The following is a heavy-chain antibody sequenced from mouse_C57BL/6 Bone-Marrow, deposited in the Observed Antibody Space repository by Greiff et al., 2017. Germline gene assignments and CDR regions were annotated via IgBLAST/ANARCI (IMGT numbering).Heavy chain of an antibody. V-gene: IGHV1-39*01. CDR1: GYSFTDYN. CDR2: INPNYGTT. CDR3: ARSLRPPYPWFAY. Sequence: VQLKQSGPELVKPGASVKISCKASGYSFTDYNMNWVKQSNGKSLEWIGVINPNYGTTSYKQKFKGKATLTVDQSSSTAYMQLNSLTSEDSAVYYCARSLRPPYPWFAYWGQGTLVTVSA. J-gene: IGHJ3*01. D-gene: IGHD2-12*01.